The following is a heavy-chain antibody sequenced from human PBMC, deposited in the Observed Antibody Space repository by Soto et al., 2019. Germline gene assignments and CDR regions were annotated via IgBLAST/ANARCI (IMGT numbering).Heavy chain of an antibody. CDR2: IDPSDSYT. V-gene: IGHV5-10-1*01. CDR3: ARHGSKGNLVVVVAATGNWFDP. Sequence: PGESLKISCKGSGYSFTSYCISWVRQMPWKGLEWMGRIDPSDSYTNYSPSFQGHVTISADKSISTAYLQWSSLKASDTAMYYCARHGSKGNLVVVVAATGNWFDPWGQGTLVAVSS. CDR1: GYSFTSYC. D-gene: IGHD2-15*01. J-gene: IGHJ5*02.